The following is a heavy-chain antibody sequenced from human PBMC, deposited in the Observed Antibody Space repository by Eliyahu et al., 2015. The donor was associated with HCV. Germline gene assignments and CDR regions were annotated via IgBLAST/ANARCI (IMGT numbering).Heavy chain of an antibody. CDR3: ARQDGRGLYYFDY. J-gene: IGHJ4*02. D-gene: IGHD3-10*02. Sequence: EVQLVQSGAEVKXPGESLKISCXGSGXGFFDYWIGWVRQXPGEGLEWMGVILPADSDTRYSPSFQGQVSISVDKSISTAFLQWNTLKASDSAMYFCARQDGRGLYYFDYWGQGTLVSVSS. CDR2: ILPADSDT. V-gene: IGHV5-51*01. CDR1: GXGFFDYW.